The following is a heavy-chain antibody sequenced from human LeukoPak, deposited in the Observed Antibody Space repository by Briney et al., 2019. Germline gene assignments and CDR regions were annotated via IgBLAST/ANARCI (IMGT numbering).Heavy chain of an antibody. J-gene: IGHJ6*04. CDR3: ARVVPAAMEGPSDGMDV. CDR2: IDPRDSYT. Sequence: GESLKISCKGSGYSFTSYWISRVRQMPGKGLEWMVRIDPRDSYTNYSPSFQGHVTISADKSISTAYLQWSSLKASDTAMYYCARVVPAAMEGPSDGMDVCYKGPTVTVSS. D-gene: IGHD2-2*01. V-gene: IGHV5-10-1*01. CDR1: GYSFTSYW.